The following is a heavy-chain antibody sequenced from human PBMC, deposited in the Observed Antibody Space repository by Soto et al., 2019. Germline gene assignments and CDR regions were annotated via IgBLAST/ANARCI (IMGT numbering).Heavy chain of an antibody. CDR3: AREPSWELRAFDI. Sequence: QVQLVESGGGVVQPGRSLRLSCAASGFTFTNYGMHWVRQAPGKGLEWVALIWFDGSNKYYADSVKGRFTVSRDISKNTVCLQMNSLRAEDTAVYYCAREPSWELRAFDIWGQGTMVSVSS. CDR1: GFTFTNYG. V-gene: IGHV3-33*01. D-gene: IGHD1-26*01. CDR2: IWFDGSNK. J-gene: IGHJ3*02.